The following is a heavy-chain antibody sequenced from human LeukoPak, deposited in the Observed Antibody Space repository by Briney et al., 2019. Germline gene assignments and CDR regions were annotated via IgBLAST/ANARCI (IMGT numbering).Heavy chain of an antibody. D-gene: IGHD3-10*01. Sequence: ASVKVSCKASGYTITGYYMHWVRQAPGQGLEWMGRINPNSGGTNYAQKFQGRVTMTRDTSISTAYMELSRLRSDDTAVYYCARGPYYYGSGSYYNGGWFDPWGQGTLVTVSS. V-gene: IGHV1-2*06. J-gene: IGHJ5*02. CDR1: GYTITGYY. CDR3: ARGPYYYGSGSYYNGGWFDP. CDR2: INPNSGGT.